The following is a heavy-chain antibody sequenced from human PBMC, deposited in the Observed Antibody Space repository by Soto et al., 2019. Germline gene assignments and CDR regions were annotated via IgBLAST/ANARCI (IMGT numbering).Heavy chain of an antibody. D-gene: IGHD2-21*01. J-gene: IGHJ3*02. CDR1: GYTFSDYY. CDR2: IDPKSGAT. V-gene: IGHV1-2*02. CDR3: ARDVAPGGDHRFDI. Sequence: QVQLVQSRAEVKRAGASVKVSCKASGYTFSDYYMHWVRQAPGQGLEWMGWIDPKSGATNYAQRFQGRVTMARDTSISTGYMEIRILRPDDIAMYYCARDVAPGGDHRFDIWAQGTMVTISS.